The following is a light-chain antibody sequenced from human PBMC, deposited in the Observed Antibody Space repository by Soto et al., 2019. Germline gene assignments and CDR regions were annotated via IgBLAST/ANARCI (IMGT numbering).Light chain of an antibody. Sequence: QSLLAENASVSGFRGQSITIACSGSISDLGIYNYVSWYQQHPGKVPKLIIFEVTNRPSGVSNRFSASKSGNTASLTISGLQAEDEADYYCSSYTTSSTRVFGTGTKVTVL. V-gene: IGLV2-14*01. CDR1: ISDLGIYNY. CDR3: SSYTTSSTRV. CDR2: EVT. J-gene: IGLJ1*01.